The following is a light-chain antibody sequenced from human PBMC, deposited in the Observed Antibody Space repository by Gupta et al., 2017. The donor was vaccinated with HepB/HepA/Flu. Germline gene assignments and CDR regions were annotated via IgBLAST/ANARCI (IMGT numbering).Light chain of an antibody. CDR1: QSVNRN. CDR2: DAS. V-gene: IGKV3D-15*01. J-gene: IGKJ1*01. Sequence: EIVMTPHPATLSVSPGERVTLSCRASQSVNRNLAWYQQKPGQAPRLLIFDASIRAAGFPSRFSGSGSGTDFTLTISSLQSEDVAVYYCQQYNNWPPWTFGQGTKVEIK. CDR3: QQYNNWPPWT.